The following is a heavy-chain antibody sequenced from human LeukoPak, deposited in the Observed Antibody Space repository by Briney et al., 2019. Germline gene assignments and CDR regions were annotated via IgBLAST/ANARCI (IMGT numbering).Heavy chain of an antibody. CDR2: IYYSGST. D-gene: IGHD3-22*01. Sequence: SETLSLTCTVSGGSISSSSYYWGWIRQPPGKGLEWIGSIYYSGSTYYNPSLESRVTISVDTSKNQFSLKLSSVTAADTAVYYCARHKYYYDSSGYYHTEDFQHWGQGTLVTVSS. J-gene: IGHJ1*01. CDR3: ARHKYYYDSSGYYHTEDFQH. CDR1: GGSISSSSYY. V-gene: IGHV4-39*01.